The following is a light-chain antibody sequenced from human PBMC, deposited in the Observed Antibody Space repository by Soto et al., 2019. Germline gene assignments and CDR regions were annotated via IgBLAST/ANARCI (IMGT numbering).Light chain of an antibody. V-gene: IGKV3-20*01. CDR3: QQYGSSPRT. J-gene: IGKJ5*01. Sequence: EIVLTQSPGTLSLSPGERATLSCRASQSVSSSFLAWYQQKVGQAPRLLIYGASSRATGIPDRFSGSGSGTDFTRTISRLEPEDFAVYYCQQYGSSPRTFGQGTRLESK. CDR2: GAS. CDR1: QSVSSSF.